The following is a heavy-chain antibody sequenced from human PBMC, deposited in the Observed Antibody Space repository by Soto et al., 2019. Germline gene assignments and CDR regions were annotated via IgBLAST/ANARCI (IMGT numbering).Heavy chain of an antibody. CDR3: ARDLRDGYNYGLRYYYGMDV. D-gene: IGHD5-12*01. CDR2: IYYSGST. CDR1: GGSISSGGYY. V-gene: IGHV4-31*03. Sequence: SETLSLTCTVSGGSISSGGYYWSWIRQHPGKGLEWIGYIYYSGSTYYNPSLKSRVTISVDTSKNQFSLKLSSVTAADTAVYYCARDLRDGYNYGLRYYYGMDVWGQAPTVTVSS. J-gene: IGHJ6*02.